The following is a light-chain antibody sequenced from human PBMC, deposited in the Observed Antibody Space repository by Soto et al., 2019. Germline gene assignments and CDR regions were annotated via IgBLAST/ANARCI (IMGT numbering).Light chain of an antibody. CDR1: QSVSSSY. Sequence: EIVLTQSPGTLSLSPGERATLSCRASQSVSSSYLAWYQQKPGQAPRLLIYGASSRATGIPDRFSGSGSGTDFTLTISRLEPEDFPLYYCQQYCNSPFTFGPGTNVYIK. CDR3: QQYCNSPFT. J-gene: IGKJ3*01. V-gene: IGKV3-20*01. CDR2: GAS.